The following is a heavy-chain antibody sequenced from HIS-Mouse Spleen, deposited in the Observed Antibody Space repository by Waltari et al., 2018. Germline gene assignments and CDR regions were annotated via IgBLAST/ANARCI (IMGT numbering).Heavy chain of an antibody. Sequence: QVQLQESGPGLVKPSETLSLTCTVSGYSISSGYYGGWIRQPPGKGLEWIGSIYHSWSTYYNPSLKSRVTISVDTSKNQFSLKLSSVTAADTAVYYCARAAAAGQDYWGQGTLVTVSS. CDR1: GYSISSGYY. CDR2: IYHSWST. J-gene: IGHJ4*02. V-gene: IGHV4-38-2*02. D-gene: IGHD6-13*01. CDR3: ARAAAAGQDY.